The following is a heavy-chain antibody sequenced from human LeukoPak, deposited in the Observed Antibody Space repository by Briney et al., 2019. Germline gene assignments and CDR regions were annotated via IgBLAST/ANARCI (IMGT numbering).Heavy chain of an antibody. J-gene: IGHJ5*02. CDR1: GASITNYY. V-gene: IGHV4-59*01. Sequence: PSETLSLTCTVSGASITNYYWNWIRQPPGKCLEWIGFIYKTGSTNYNPSLRSRVSISLDTSKSQFSLKLNSVTAADTAVYYCARNDNGLGEVNWFDPWSQGTLVTVSS. CDR3: ARNDNGLGEVNWFDP. D-gene: IGHD2-8*01. CDR2: IYKTGST.